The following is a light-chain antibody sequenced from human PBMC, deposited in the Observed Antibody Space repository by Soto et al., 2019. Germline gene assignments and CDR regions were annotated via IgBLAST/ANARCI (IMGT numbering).Light chain of an antibody. CDR1: QSMTTR. J-gene: IGKJ1*01. CDR2: GTF. V-gene: IGKV3-15*01. CDR3: LQHGTTPPWT. Sequence: IGMTQSAASLYVSPGGEGTLSCRANQSMTTRLAWYQQTPGQAPRLLIHGTFTRATGIPGRFSGSGSGTDFTLSISRLESEDFAVYYCLQHGTTPPWTFGQGTKVDIK.